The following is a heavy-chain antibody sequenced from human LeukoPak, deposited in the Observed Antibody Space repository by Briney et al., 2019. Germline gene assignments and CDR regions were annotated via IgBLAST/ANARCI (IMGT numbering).Heavy chain of an antibody. Sequence: SETLSLTCTVSGGSISSRTYFWGWIRQPPGKGLEWIGSIYYTGSTSYNPSLKSRVTMSVDTSKNQFSLKLSSVTAADTAVYYYARYPPPGVAAAGTVDHWGQGTLVTVSS. CDR3: ARYPPPGVAAAGTVDH. D-gene: IGHD6-13*01. J-gene: IGHJ4*02. CDR2: IYYTGST. CDR1: GGSISSRTYF. V-gene: IGHV4-39*01.